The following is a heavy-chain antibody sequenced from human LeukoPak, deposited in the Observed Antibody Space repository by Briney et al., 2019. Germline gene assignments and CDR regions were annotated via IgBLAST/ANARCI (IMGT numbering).Heavy chain of an antibody. J-gene: IGHJ3*02. CDR2: INHSGST. D-gene: IGHD3-22*01. CDR1: GVSFSGYY. V-gene: IGHV4-34*01. CDR3: ARVFDYDSSGSIDAFDI. Sequence: SETLSLTCAVYGVSFSGYYWSWLRQPPGKGLEWTGEINHSGSTNYNPSLKSRVTISVDTSKNQFSLKLSSVTAADTAVYYCARVFDYDSSGSIDAFDIWGQGTMVTVSS.